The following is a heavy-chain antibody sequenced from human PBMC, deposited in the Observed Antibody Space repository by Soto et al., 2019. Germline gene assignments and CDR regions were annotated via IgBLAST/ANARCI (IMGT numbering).Heavy chain of an antibody. CDR3: ARPTGARYYYDGMDV. CDR2: ISYDGSNK. J-gene: IGHJ6*02. V-gene: IGHV3-30-3*01. CDR1: GFTFSSYA. Sequence: LRLSCAASGFTFSSYAMHWVRQAPGKGLEWVAVISYDGSNKYYADSVKGRFTISRDNSKNTLYLQMNSLRAEDTAVYYCARPTGARYYYDGMDVWGQGTTVTVSS. D-gene: IGHD4-17*01.